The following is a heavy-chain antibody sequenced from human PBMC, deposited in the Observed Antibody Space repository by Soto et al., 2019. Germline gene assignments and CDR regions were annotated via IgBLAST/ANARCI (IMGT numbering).Heavy chain of an antibody. V-gene: IGHV4-34*01. J-gene: IGHJ6*02. D-gene: IGHD3-10*01. Sequence: PSETLSLTGAVYGGSFSGYYCSWIRQPPGKGMEWIGEINHSGSTNYNPSLKSRVTISVETSKNQFSLKLSSVTAADTAVYYCARARGVRYSSGMDVSGQGTTVTFSS. CDR1: GGSFSGYY. CDR2: INHSGST. CDR3: ARARGVRYSSGMDV.